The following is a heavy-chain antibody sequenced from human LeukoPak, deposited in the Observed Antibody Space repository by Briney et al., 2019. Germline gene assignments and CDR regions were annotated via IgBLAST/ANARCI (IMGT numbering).Heavy chain of an antibody. D-gene: IGHD1-26*01. Sequence: ASVKVSCKASGYTFTSYGISWVRQAPGQGLEWMGWISAYNGNTNYAQKLQGRVTMTTDTSTSTAYMELRSLRSDDTAVYYCARTRAEVGATNNYYYYYMDVWGKGTPVTISS. CDR3: ARTRAEVGATNNYYYYYMDV. CDR2: ISAYNGNT. CDR1: GYTFTSYG. J-gene: IGHJ6*03. V-gene: IGHV1-18*01.